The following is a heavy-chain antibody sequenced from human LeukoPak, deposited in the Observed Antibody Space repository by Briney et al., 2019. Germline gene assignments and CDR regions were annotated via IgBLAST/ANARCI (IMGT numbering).Heavy chain of an antibody. CDR3: ARRQGSSGWYRYYYYYYYMDV. Sequence: SETLSLTCTVSGYSISTGYYWGWIRQPPGQGLEWIGSIYHSGSTYYNPSLKSRVTISVDKSKNQFSLKLSSVTAADTAVYYCARRQGSSGWYRYYYYYYYMDVWGKGTTVTVSS. V-gene: IGHV4-38-2*02. D-gene: IGHD6-19*01. CDR1: GYSISTGYY. J-gene: IGHJ6*03. CDR2: IYHSGST.